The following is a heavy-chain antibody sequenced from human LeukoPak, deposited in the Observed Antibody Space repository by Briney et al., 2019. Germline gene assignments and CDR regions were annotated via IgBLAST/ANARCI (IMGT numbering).Heavy chain of an antibody. CDR2: IIPTSGTA. D-gene: IGHD3-22*01. V-gene: IGHV1-69*06. CDR3: AMIGGAGNYYYYGMDV. CDR1: GGTFNNNH. Sequence: SVKVSCKASGGTFNNNHLNWVRQTPGQGLEWMEGIIPTSGTANYGRNLQVRVTITADRSTSTVYMRMNSLRSEDTDVYYCAMIGGAGNYYYYGMDVWGKGTTVTVSS. J-gene: IGHJ6*04.